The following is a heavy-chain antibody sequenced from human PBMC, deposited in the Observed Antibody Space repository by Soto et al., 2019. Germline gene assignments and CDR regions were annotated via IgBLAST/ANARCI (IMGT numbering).Heavy chain of an antibody. CDR3: ARSPRSSPYFDY. D-gene: IGHD6-13*01. V-gene: IGHV5-51*01. CDR2: IYPDDQET. CDR1: GYTFSNFW. Sequence: GESLKISCQCSGYTFSNFWIGWVRQLPGRGLEWMGIIYPDDQETRYSPSFHGKVTISADKSINTAYLQWSSLEASDTAFYFCARSPRSSPYFDYWGQGALVTVSS. J-gene: IGHJ4*02.